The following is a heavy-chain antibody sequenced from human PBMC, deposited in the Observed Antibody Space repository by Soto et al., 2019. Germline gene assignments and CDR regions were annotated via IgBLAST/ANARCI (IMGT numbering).Heavy chain of an antibody. D-gene: IGHD6-19*01. V-gene: IGHV3-30*18. J-gene: IGHJ4*02. Sequence: QVQLVESGGGVVQPGRSLRLSCAASGFTFSSYGMHWVRQAPGKGLEWVAVISYDGSNKYYADSVKGRFTISRDNSKNTLYLQMNSLRAADTAVYYCAKDRGSGWPEMYYFDYWGQGTLVTVSS. CDR1: GFTFSSYG. CDR2: ISYDGSNK. CDR3: AKDRGSGWPEMYYFDY.